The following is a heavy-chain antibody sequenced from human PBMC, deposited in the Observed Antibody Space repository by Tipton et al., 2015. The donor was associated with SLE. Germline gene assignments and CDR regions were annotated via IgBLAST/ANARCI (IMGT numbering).Heavy chain of an antibody. CDR3: ARHVGAWSGHTGYYYYYMDV. Sequence: TLSLTCAVSGYSISSGYYWGWVRQPPGKGLEWIGNIYHSGSTYYNPSLKSRVTISVDTSKNQFSLKLSSVTAADTAVYYCARHVGAWSGHTGYYYYYMDVWGKGTTVTVSS. V-gene: IGHV4-38-2*01. D-gene: IGHD3-3*01. CDR2: IYHSGST. J-gene: IGHJ6*03. CDR1: GYSISSGYY.